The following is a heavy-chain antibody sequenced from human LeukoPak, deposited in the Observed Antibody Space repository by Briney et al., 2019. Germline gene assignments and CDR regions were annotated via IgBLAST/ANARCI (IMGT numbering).Heavy chain of an antibody. J-gene: IGHJ6*03. Sequence: SVKVSCKASGGTFSSYAISWVRQAPGQGLEWMGGIIPIFGTANYAQKFQGRVTITTDESTSTAYMELSSLRSEDTAVYYCARGRRSSSNYYYYYMDVWGKGTTVTVFS. CDR1: GGTFSSYA. V-gene: IGHV1-69*05. D-gene: IGHD6-6*01. CDR2: IIPIFGTA. CDR3: ARGRRSSSNYYYYYMDV.